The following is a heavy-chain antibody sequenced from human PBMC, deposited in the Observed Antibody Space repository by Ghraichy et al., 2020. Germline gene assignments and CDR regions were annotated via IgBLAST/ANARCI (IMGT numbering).Heavy chain of an antibody. V-gene: IGHV3-21*01. CDR3: ARDSLGAANIDFDY. CDR1: GFTFSSYS. Sequence: GGSLRLSCAASGFTFSSYSMNWVRQAPGKGLEWVSSISSSSSYIYYADSVKGRFTISRDNAKNSLYLQMNSLRAEDTAVYYCARDSLGAANIDFDYWGQGTLVTVSS. CDR2: ISSSSSYI. D-gene: IGHD6-25*01. J-gene: IGHJ4*02.